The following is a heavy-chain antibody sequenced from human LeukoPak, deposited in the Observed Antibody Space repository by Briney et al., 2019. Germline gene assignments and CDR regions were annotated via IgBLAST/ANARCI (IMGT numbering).Heavy chain of an antibody. V-gene: IGHV1-69*05. CDR1: GGTFSSYA. D-gene: IGHD3-9*01. J-gene: IGHJ5*02. CDR3: ARGPRYYDILTGYYNARAGPAGYNWFDP. Sequence: GASVKVSCKASGGTFSSYAISWVRQAPGQGLEWMGRIIPIFGTANYAQKFQGRVTITTDESTSTAYMELSSLRSGDTAVYYCARGPRYYDILTGYYNARAGPAGYNWFDPWGQGTLVTVSS. CDR2: IIPIFGTA.